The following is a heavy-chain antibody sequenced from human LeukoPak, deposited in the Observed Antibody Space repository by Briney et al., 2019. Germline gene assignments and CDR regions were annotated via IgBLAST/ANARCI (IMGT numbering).Heavy chain of an antibody. CDR1: GGSISSYY. CDR2: IYYSGIT. J-gene: IGHJ4*02. CDR3: ARRDAGGPH. V-gene: IGHV4-59*01. D-gene: IGHD5-24*01. Sequence: SETLSLTCTVSGGSISSYYWSWIRQPPGKGLEWIGYIYYSGITNYNPSLKSRVAISVDTSKNQFSLKLSSVTAADTAVYYCARRDAGGPHWGQGTLVTVSS.